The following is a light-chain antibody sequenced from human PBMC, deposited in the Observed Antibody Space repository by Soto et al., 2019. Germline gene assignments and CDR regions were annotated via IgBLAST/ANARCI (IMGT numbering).Light chain of an antibody. CDR3: QQRSNWPPIT. CDR1: QSVGSY. Sequence: EIVLTQSPATLSLSPGERATLSCRASQSVGSYLAWYQQKPGQAPRLLIYDASNRATGILARFSGSGSGTDFTLTISSLEPEDFAVYYCQQRSNWPPITFGQGTRLEIK. V-gene: IGKV3-11*01. CDR2: DAS. J-gene: IGKJ5*01.